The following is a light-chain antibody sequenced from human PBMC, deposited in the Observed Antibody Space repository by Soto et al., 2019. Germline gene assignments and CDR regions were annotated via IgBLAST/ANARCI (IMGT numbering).Light chain of an antibody. Sequence: EIVLTQSPATLSLFPGERATLSCRASQSVSSQLAWYQQKPGQAPRLLIYDTSNRATGIPARFSGSGSGTDFTLTISSLEPEDFAVYYCQQRSDWPPAFGGGTKVEIK. V-gene: IGKV3-11*01. CDR2: DTS. CDR1: QSVSSQ. CDR3: QQRSDWPPA. J-gene: IGKJ4*01.